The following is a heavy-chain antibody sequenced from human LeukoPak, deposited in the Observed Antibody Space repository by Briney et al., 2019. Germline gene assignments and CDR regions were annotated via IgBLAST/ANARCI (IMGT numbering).Heavy chain of an antibody. CDR2: ISWNGGSI. CDR3: AKGGYYYDSRGYSFYFDY. CDR1: GFTFDDYA. V-gene: IGHV3-9*01. J-gene: IGHJ4*02. Sequence: GGSLRLSCAASGFTFDDYAMHWVRQAPGKGLESVSGISWNGGSIAYADSVKGRFTISRDNAKNSLYLQMNRLRAEDTALYYCAKGGYYYDSRGYSFYFDYWGPGTLVTVSS. D-gene: IGHD3-22*01.